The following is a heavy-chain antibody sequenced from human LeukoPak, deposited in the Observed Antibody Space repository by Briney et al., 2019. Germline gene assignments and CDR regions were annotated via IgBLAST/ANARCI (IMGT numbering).Heavy chain of an antibody. CDR1: GGTFSSYA. CDR3: ARLALYSSSWYWFDP. D-gene: IGHD6-13*01. Sequence: GASVKVSCKASGGTFSSYAISWVRQAPEQGLEWMGGIIPIFGTANYAQKFQGRVTITTDESTSTAYMELSSLRSEDTAVYYCARLALYSSSWYWFDPWGQGTLVTVSS. J-gene: IGHJ5*02. CDR2: IIPIFGTA. V-gene: IGHV1-69*05.